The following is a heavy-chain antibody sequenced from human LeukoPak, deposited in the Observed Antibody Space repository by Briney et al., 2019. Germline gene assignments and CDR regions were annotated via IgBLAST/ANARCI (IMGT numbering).Heavy chain of an antibody. J-gene: IGHJ4*02. CDR2: ILPDGGQK. CDR1: DFTFDFYW. CDR3: GRLAHNAWYAIDY. D-gene: IGHD6-13*01. V-gene: IGHV3-7*01. Sequence: GGSLRLSCVASDFTFDFYWMTWVRQAPGKGPEWVANILPDGGQKYYVDSVKGRFTISRDKPKNSLYLQINSLRAEDTAVYYCGRLAHNAWYAIDYWGQGTLVTVSS.